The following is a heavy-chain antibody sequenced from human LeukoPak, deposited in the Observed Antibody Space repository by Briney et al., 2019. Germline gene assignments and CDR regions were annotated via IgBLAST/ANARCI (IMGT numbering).Heavy chain of an antibody. CDR3: ARGKLNVGSSMSIEYYVGAFDI. V-gene: IGHV4-59*01. Sequence: SETLSLTCTVSGGSIGTYYWSWIRQPPGKGLEWIGYIYYSESINYNPSLKSRVTISGDTSKNQFSLRLTSVTAADTAMYYCARGKLNVGSSMSIEYYVGAFDIWGQGTMVTVSS. D-gene: IGHD2/OR15-2a*01. CDR2: IYYSESI. CDR1: GGSIGTYY. J-gene: IGHJ3*02.